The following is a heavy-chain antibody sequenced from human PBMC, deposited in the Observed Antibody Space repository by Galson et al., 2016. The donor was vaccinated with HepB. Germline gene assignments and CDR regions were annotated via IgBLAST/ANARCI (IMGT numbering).Heavy chain of an antibody. V-gene: IGHV3-30-3*01. Sequence: SLRLSCAASGFTFDTFTLHWVRQSPGKGLEWVAVISDNGGSTFYAESVQGRFIISRDNSKNTVYLQMRSLRVGDTAVYYCARDHAGLYDNSGSYFDAWGQGTLVTVPS. CDR1: GFTFDTFT. J-gene: IGHJ4*02. CDR3: ARDHAGLYDNSGSYFDA. CDR2: ISDNGGST. D-gene: IGHD3-22*01.